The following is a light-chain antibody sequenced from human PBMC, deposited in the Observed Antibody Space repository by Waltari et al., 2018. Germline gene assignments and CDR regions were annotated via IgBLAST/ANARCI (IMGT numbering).Light chain of an antibody. J-gene: IGLJ2*01. CDR3: SSYSDSSTPVL. CDR1: SGDIGGYAF. V-gene: IGLV2-14*03. Sequence: QSALTQPASVSGSPGQSIAISFTGSSGDIGGYAFVSRYQQHPGEAPKLIIYDVFNRPSGISGRFSGSKSGNTASLTISGLQTDDEANYYCSSYSDSSTPVLFGGGTTVTVL. CDR2: DVF.